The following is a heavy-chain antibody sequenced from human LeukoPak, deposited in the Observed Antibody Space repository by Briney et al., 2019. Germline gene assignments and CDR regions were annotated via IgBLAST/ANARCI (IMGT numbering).Heavy chain of an antibody. CDR3: ARETIGVANFDY. D-gene: IGHD3-3*01. J-gene: IGHJ4*02. CDR1: GFTFDDYA. Sequence: GRSLRLSCAASGFTFDDYAMHWVRQAPGKGLGWVSGIIWNSGSIGYADSVKGRFTISRDNAKNSLYLQMNSLRAEDTAVYYCARETIGVANFDYWGQGTLVTVSS. CDR2: IIWNSGSI. V-gene: IGHV3-9*01.